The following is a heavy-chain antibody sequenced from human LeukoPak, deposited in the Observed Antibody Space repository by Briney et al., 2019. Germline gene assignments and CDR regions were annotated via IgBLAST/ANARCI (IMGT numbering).Heavy chain of an antibody. V-gene: IGHV3-23*01. CDR1: GFTFSRYA. CDR2: ISGSGGST. D-gene: IGHD3-22*01. Sequence: GSLRLSCAASGFTFSRYAMSWVRQAPGKGLEWVSAISGSGGSTYYADSVKGRFTISRDNSKNTLYMQMNSLRAEDTAVYYCAKSHDSSGSDYWGQGTLVTVSS. CDR3: AKSHDSSGSDY. J-gene: IGHJ4*02.